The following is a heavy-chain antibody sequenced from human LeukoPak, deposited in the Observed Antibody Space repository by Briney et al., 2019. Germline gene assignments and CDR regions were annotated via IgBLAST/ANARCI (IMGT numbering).Heavy chain of an antibody. CDR2: INPNSGGT. J-gene: IGHJ4*02. V-gene: IGHV1-2*02. CDR3: ERGKSPYYFDY. CDR1: GYTFTGYY. Sequence: GASLKVSCKASGYTFTGYYMHWVRQATGQGLEWMGWINPNSGGTNYAQNFQGRVTMTRDTSISTAYMELSGLRSDDTAIYYCERGKSPYYFDYWGQGTLVTVSS.